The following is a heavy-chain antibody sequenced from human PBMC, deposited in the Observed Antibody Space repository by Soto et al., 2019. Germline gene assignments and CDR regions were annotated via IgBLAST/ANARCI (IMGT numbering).Heavy chain of an antibody. CDR2: IYWDDYK. D-gene: IGHD6-13*01. V-gene: IGHV2-5*02. CDR1: VFSLNTSGGG. CDR3: VHRLVAAAGAIFDY. Sequence: SGPTLVQPTQTLTLTCTFPVFSLNTSGGGVGWIRQPPGKALEWLALIYWDDYKRYSPSLESRLTITKDPSKNQVVVTMTNMDPVDTATYYSVHRLVAAAGAIFDYWGQGTLVTVSS. J-gene: IGHJ4*02.